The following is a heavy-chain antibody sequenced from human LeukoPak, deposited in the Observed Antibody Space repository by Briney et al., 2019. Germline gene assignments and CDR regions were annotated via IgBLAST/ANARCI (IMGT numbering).Heavy chain of an antibody. CDR3: ASSLNWLYFDY. V-gene: IGHV4-59*01. CDR1: GGSFSGYY. Sequence: SETLSLTCAVYGGSFSGYYWSWIRQPPGKGLEWIGYIYYSGSTNYNPPLKSRVTISVDTSKNQFSLKLSSVTAADTAVYYCASSLNWLYFDYWGQGTLVTVSS. CDR2: IYYSGST. D-gene: IGHD1-20*01. J-gene: IGHJ4*02.